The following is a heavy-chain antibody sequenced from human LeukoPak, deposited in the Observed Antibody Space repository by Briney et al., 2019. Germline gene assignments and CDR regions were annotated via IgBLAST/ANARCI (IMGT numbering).Heavy chain of an antibody. D-gene: IGHD2-15*01. CDR2: IYYSGST. CDR3: SVAATGLDY. J-gene: IGHJ4*02. V-gene: IGHV4-39*01. Sequence: SETLSLTCTVSGGSISSSSYYWGWIRQPPGKGLEWIGSIYYSGSTYYNPSLKSRVTTSVDTSKNQFSLKLSSVTAADTAVYYCSVAATGLDYWGQGTLVTVSS. CDR1: GGSISSSSYY.